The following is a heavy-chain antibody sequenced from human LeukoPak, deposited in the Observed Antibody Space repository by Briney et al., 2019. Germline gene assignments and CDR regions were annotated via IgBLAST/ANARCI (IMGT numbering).Heavy chain of an antibody. CDR2: IKQDGSEK. CDR3: AQPKVPSARRFDY. CDR1: GFTFSIYW. D-gene: IGHD2-2*01. V-gene: IGHV3-7*03. Sequence: GGSLRLSCAASGFTFSIYWMSWVRQAPGKGLEWVANIKQDGSEKYYVDSVKGRFTISRDNAKNSLYLQMNSLRAEDTAVYYCAQPKVPSARRFDYWGQGTLVTVSS. J-gene: IGHJ4*02.